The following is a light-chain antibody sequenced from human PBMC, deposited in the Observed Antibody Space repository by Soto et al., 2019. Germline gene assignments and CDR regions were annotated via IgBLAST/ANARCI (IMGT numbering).Light chain of an antibody. CDR1: QSVSSSY. CDR3: QQYGGSPHT. V-gene: IGKV3-20*01. Sequence: EIVLTQSPGTLSLSPGERATLSCRASQSVSSSYLAWYQHKPGQAPRLLIYGASSRATGIPDRFSGSGSGPDITLTISRREPEDFAVYSCQQYGGSPHTFGQGTKLAI. CDR2: GAS. J-gene: IGKJ2*01.